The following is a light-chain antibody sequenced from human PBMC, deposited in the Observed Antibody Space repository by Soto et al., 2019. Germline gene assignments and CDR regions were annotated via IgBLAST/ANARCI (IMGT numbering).Light chain of an antibody. CDR1: QSVGST. CDR2: GAS. V-gene: IGKV3-20*01. Sequence: EIVMTQSPATLSVSPGERATLSCRASQSVGSTLAWYQQKPGQAPRLLIYGASSRATGIPNRFSGSGSGTDFTLTISRLEPEDFAVYYCQQYGNSPQTFGQGTKVDIK. J-gene: IGKJ1*01. CDR3: QQYGNSPQT.